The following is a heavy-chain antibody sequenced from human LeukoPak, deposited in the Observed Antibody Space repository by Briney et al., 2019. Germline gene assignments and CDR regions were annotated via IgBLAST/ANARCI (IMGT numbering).Heavy chain of an antibody. CDR1: GSAVSVFW. V-gene: IGHV3-48*03. Sequence: GGSLRLSCAASGSAVSVFWMHWVRQAPGKGLEWVSYISKSGITIYYADSVKGRFTISRDNAKNSLYLQMNSLRAEDTAVYYCARVVWFDPWGQGTLVTVSS. CDR3: ARVVWFDP. J-gene: IGHJ5*02. CDR2: ISKSGITI.